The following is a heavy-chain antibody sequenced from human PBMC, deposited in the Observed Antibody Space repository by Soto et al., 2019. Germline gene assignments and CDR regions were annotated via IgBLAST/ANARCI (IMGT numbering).Heavy chain of an antibody. CDR1: GGSISSYY. CDR3: ARVRWTVAGPGHFDY. V-gene: IGHV4-59*01. CDR2: IYYSGST. Sequence: QVQLQESGPGLVKPSETLSLTCTVSGGSISSYYWSWIRQPPGKGLEWIGYIYYSGSTNYNPSLKSRVTTSVDTSKNQFSLKLSSVTAAYTAVYYCARVRWTVAGPGHFDYWGQGTLVTVSS. D-gene: IGHD6-19*01. J-gene: IGHJ4*02.